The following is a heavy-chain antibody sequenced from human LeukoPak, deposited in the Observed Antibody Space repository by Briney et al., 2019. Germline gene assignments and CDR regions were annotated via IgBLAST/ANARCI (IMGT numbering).Heavy chain of an antibody. CDR2: IKPDGSST. CDR3: TTLYGDSLDY. CDR1: GFAFNTYW. D-gene: IGHD2-21*02. J-gene: IGHJ4*02. Sequence: GGSLRLSCVASGFAFNTYWMYWVRQVAGKGLVWVPRIKPDGSSTEYADSVKGRFTISRDNAKNTLYLQMNSLRAEDTAMYYCTTLYGDSLDYWGQGTLVTVSS. V-gene: IGHV3-74*01.